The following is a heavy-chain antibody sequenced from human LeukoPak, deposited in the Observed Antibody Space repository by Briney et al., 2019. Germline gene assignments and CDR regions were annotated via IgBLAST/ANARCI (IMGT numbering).Heavy chain of an antibody. J-gene: IGHJ4*02. Sequence: GGSLRLSCAASGFTFSSYEMSWVRQAPGKGLEWVSYISSGSTIYYADSVKGRFTIFRDNAKNSLYLQMNSLRAEDTAVYYCARSSLALEYCSSTSCSYYFDYWGQGTLVTVSS. V-gene: IGHV3-48*03. CDR1: GFTFSSYE. CDR2: ISSGSTI. D-gene: IGHD2-2*01. CDR3: ARSSLALEYCSSTSCSYYFDY.